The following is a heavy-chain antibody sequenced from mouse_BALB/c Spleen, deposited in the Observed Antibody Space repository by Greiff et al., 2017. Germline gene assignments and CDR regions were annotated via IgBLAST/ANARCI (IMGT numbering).Heavy chain of an antibody. CDR1: GFTFSSFG. D-gene: IGHD1-1*01. CDR2: ISSGSSTI. Sequence: EVKLVESGGGLVQPGGSRKLSCAASGFTFSSFGMHWVRQAPEKGLEWVAYISSGSSTIYYADTVTGRFTISRDNPKNTLFLQMTSLRSEDTAIYYCARYRAIGYGSSYRAMDCWGQGTSVTVST. V-gene: IGHV5-17*02. CDR3: ARYRAIGYGSSYRAMDC. J-gene: IGHJ4*01.